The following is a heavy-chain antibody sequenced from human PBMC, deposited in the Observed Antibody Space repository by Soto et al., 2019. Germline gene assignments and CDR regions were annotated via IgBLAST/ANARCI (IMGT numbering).Heavy chain of an antibody. D-gene: IGHD2-15*01. V-gene: IGHV5-51*01. CDR2: IYPGDSDT. J-gene: IGHJ5*02. CDR3: TRRSVAATYDWFDP. CDR1: GYNFTTYW. Sequence: GESLKISCSGSGYNFTTYWIALVLQMPGKGLEWMGIIYPGDSDTRYSPSFEGQVTISADKSIRTAYLQWNNLKASDTAMYFCTRRSVAATYDWFDPWGQGTLVTVXS.